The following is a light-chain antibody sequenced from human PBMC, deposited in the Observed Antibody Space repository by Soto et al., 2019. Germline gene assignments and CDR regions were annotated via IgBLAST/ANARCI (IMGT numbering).Light chain of an antibody. V-gene: IGKV1-5*03. CDR2: KAS. CDR1: QSISTW. J-gene: IGKJ1*01. Sequence: DVQMTQSPSTLSASVGDRVTITCRASQSISTWLSWYQQKPGKAPKILIHKASSLESGVPSRFSGSGSGTEFTLTISSLQPDDFATYYCQQYNSYRTFGQGTKVDIK. CDR3: QQYNSYRT.